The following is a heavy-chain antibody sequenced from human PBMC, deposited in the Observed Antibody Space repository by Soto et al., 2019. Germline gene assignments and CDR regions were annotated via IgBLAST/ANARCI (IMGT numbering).Heavy chain of an antibody. J-gene: IGHJ4*02. CDR3: ARARPLPSGGTPFDY. V-gene: IGHV1-18*01. CDR2: ISTYNGNT. Sequence: QVQLVQSGAEVKKPGATVKVTCTASGYTFTSQGISWVRQAPGQGLEWMGWISTYNGNTNYAQKLQGRVTMATDTSTITAYMELRSLRSDATAVYSCARARPLPSGGTPFDYPGQGTLVTVSS. CDR1: GYTFTSQG. D-gene: IGHD1-1*01.